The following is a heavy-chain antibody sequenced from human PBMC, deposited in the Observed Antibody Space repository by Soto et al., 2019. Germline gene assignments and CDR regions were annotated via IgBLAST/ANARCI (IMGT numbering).Heavy chain of an antibody. CDR1: GFTFSTQA. CDR3: AKDPQWTVGPLAMDF. CDR2: FSGSGGNI. Sequence: XGSLRRPCVASGFTFSTQAMSWVRQAPGKGLEWVSTFSGSGGNIYYAESVKGRLTISRDDSKNTLYLQMNRLRVEDTAVYYCAKDPQWTVGPLAMDFWGQGTTVTVSS. V-gene: IGHV3-23*01. J-gene: IGHJ6*02. D-gene: IGHD2-2*01.